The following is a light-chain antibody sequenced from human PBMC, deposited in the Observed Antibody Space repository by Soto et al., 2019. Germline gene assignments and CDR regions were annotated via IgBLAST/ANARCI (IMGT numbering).Light chain of an antibody. Sequence: QLVLTQSSSASASLGSSVKLTCTLSSGHSNYIIACHQQQPGKAPRYLMKLEGSGSYNKGSGVPDRFSGSSSGADRYLTISNLQFEDEADYYCETWDSNTRVFGGGTKLTVL. CDR2: LEGSGSY. CDR1: SGHSNYI. CDR3: ETWDSNTRV. J-gene: IGLJ2*01. V-gene: IGLV4-60*02.